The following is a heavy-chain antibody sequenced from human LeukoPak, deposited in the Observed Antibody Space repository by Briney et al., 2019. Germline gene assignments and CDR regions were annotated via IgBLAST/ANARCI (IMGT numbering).Heavy chain of an antibody. J-gene: IGHJ6*03. D-gene: IGHD5-18*01. CDR3: ARVGLPPLSGYYYYMDV. CDR1: GGSISSGSYY. V-gene: IGHV4-61*02. CDR2: IYTSGST. Sequence: SETLSLTCTVSGGSISSGSYYWSWIRQPAGKGLEWIGRIYTSGSTNYNPSLKSRVTISVDTSKNQFSLKLSSVTAADTAVYYCARVGLPPLSGYYYYMDVWGKGTTVTVSS.